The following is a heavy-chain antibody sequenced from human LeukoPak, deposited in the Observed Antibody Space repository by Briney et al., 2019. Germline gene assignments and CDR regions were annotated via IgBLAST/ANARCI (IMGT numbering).Heavy chain of an antibody. CDR2: FSSSSITI. V-gene: IGHV3-48*01. J-gene: IGHJ5*02. CDR3: ARQRGRYDSSGPCDP. CDR1: VFTFRIYN. D-gene: IGHD3-22*01. Sequence: GGSLRLSCAASVFTFRIYNMNWVRQAPGEGGEWVSYFSSSSITIYYADSVKGRFPIPRDNAKNSLYLKMNSLKAEDTAVYYCARQRGRYDSSGPCDPWGQGTLVTVSS.